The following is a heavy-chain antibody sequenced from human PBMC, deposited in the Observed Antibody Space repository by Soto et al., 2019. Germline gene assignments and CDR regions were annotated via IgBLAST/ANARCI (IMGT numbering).Heavy chain of an antibody. CDR3: ARVIGGTARVTRAPSSYYAMEV. J-gene: IGHJ6*02. V-gene: IGHV4-38-2*01. CDR1: GYSISSGYY. D-gene: IGHD5-18*01. Sequence: SETLSLTCAVSGYSISSGYYWGWIRQPPGKGLEWIGSIYHSGSTYYNPSLKSRVTISVDTSKNQFSLKLSSVTAADTAVYYCARVIGGTARVTRAPSSYYAMEVCAQGPTVT. CDR2: IYHSGST.